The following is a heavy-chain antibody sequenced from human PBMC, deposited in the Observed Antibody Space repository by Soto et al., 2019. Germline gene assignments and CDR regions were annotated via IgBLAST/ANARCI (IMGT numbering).Heavy chain of an antibody. V-gene: IGHV4-30-4*01. Sequence: SETLSLTCTVSGGSISSGDYYWSWIRQPPGKGLEWIGYIYYSGSTYYNPSPKSRVTISVDTSKNQFSLKLSSVTAADTAVYYCARARFYDSSGYADYWGQGTLVTVSS. J-gene: IGHJ4*02. CDR2: IYYSGST. D-gene: IGHD3-22*01. CDR1: GGSISSGDYY. CDR3: ARARFYDSSGYADY.